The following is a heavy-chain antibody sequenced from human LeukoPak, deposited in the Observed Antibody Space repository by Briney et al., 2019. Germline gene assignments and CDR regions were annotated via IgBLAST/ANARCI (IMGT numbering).Heavy chain of an antibody. CDR3: ARETPESLFDY. CDR2: IYHSGNT. V-gene: IGHV4-59*01. J-gene: IGHJ4*02. CDR1: GGTISSYY. Sequence: PSETLSLTRTGAGGTISSYYWSWIRQPPGKGLEWIGYIYHSGNTNYNPPLKGRVTIAVDTSRNQFSLRLSSVTAADTAMYYCARETPESLFDYWGQGIQVTVSS. D-gene: IGHD1-14*01.